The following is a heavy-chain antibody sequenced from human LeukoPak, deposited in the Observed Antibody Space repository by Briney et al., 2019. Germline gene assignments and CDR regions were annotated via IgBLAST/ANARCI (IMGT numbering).Heavy chain of an antibody. Sequence: MSSETLSLTCAVYGGSFSGYYWSWIRQPPGKGLEWIGEINHSGSTNYNPSLKSRVTISVDTSKNQFSLKLSSVTAADTAVYYCARVTSTWGAFDIWGQGTMVTVSS. CDR3: ARVTSTWGAFDI. D-gene: IGHD7-27*01. J-gene: IGHJ3*02. CDR1: GGSFSGYY. CDR2: INHSGST. V-gene: IGHV4-34*01.